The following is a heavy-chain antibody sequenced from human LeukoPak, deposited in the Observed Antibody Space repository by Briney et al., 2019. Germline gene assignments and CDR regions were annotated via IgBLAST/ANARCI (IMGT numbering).Heavy chain of an antibody. D-gene: IGHD1-26*01. CDR2: FKTKTDGGTA. CDR3: AAGRTRDY. CDR1: GFTFNNAW. Sequence: AGGSLRLSCAVSGFTFNNAWMTWVRQAPGKGLEWVGRFKTKTDGGTADYAAPVKGRFTISRDDSKSILYLQMDSLKTEGTAVYYCAAGRTRDYWGQGTLVTVSS. V-gene: IGHV3-15*01. J-gene: IGHJ4*02.